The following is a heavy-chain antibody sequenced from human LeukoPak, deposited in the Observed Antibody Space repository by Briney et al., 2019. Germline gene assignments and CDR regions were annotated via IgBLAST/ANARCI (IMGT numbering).Heavy chain of an antibody. CDR3: ASPYYYDSSGYEPSDY. V-gene: IGHV4-39*01. Sequence: PSETLSLTCTVSGGSISSISYYWGWIRQPPGKGLEWIGNIYYSGSTYYNPSLKSRVTISVDTSKNQFSLKLSSVTAADTAVYYCASPYYYDSSGYEPSDYWGQGTLVTVSS. CDR2: IYYSGST. D-gene: IGHD3-22*01. J-gene: IGHJ4*02. CDR1: GGSISSISYY.